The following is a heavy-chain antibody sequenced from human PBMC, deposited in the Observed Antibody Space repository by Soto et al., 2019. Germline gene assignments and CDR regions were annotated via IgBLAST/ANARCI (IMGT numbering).Heavy chain of an antibody. D-gene: IGHD6-19*01. Sequence: SLKVSCKASGGTFSSYAISWVRQAPGQGLEWMGGIIPIFGTANYAQKFQLRVTITADESTSTAYMELSSLRSEDTAVYYCARDLRSSGWSPNYYYYYGMDVWGQGTTVTVSS. V-gene: IGHV1-69*13. J-gene: IGHJ6*02. CDR3: ARDLRSSGWSPNYYYYYGMDV. CDR2: IIPIFGTA. CDR1: GGTFSSYA.